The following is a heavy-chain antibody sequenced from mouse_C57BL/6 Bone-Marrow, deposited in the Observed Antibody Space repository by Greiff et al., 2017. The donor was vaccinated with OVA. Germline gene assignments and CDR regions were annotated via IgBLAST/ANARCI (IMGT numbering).Heavy chain of an antibody. CDR3: AREGYYYGYWYFDV. V-gene: IGHV5-17*01. CDR2: ISSGSSTI. CDR1: GFTFSDYG. D-gene: IGHD1-1*01. Sequence: EVQRVESGGGLVKPGGSLKLSCAASGFTFSDYGMHWVRQAPEKGLEWVAYISSGSSTIYYADTVKGRFTISRDNAKNTLFLQMTSLRSEDTAMYYCAREGYYYGYWYFDVWGTGTTVTVSS. J-gene: IGHJ1*03.